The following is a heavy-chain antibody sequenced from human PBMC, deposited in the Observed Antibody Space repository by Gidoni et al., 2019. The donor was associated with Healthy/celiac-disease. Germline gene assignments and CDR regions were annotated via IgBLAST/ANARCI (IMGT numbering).Heavy chain of an antibody. V-gene: IGHV3-23*01. CDR3: ATGELGSSSWYKYYFDY. Sequence: EVQLLESGGGLVQPGGSLRLSCAASGFTFSSYAMSWVRQAPGKGLEWVSAISGSGGSTYYADSVKGRFTISRDNSKNTLYLQMNSLRAEDTAVYYCATGELGSSSWYKYYFDYWGQGTLVTVSS. CDR1: GFTFSSYA. D-gene: IGHD6-13*01. CDR2: ISGSGGST. J-gene: IGHJ4*02.